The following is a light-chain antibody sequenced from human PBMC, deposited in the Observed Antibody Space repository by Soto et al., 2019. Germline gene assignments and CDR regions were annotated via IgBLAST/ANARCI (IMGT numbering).Light chain of an antibody. J-gene: IGKJ4*01. CDR3: MQSLQTPT. Sequence: DLVMTQSPLSLPVTPGEPASISCRSSQSLLHSNGYNYLDWYLQKPGQSPQLLIYLGSNRASGVPDRFSGSGSGTEFTLKISRVEADDVGVYYCMQSLQTPTFGGGTKVEIK. CDR2: LGS. V-gene: IGKV2-28*01. CDR1: QSLLHSNGYNY.